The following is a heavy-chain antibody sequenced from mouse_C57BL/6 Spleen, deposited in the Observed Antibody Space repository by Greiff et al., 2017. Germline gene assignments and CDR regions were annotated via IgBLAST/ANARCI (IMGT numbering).Heavy chain of an antibody. J-gene: IGHJ4*01. V-gene: IGHV3-6*01. D-gene: IGHD1-1*01. Sequence: EVKLVESGPGLVKPSQSLSLTCSVTGYSITSGYYWNWIRQFPGNKLEWMGYISYDGSNNYNPSLKNRISITRDTSKNQFFLKLNSVTTEDTATYYCARDYGSSSYAMDYWGQGTSVTVSS. CDR1: GYSITSGYY. CDR2: ISYDGSN. CDR3: ARDYGSSSYAMDY.